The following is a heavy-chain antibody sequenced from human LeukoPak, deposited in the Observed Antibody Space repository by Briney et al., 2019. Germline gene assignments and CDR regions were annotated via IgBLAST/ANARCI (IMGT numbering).Heavy chain of an antibody. Sequence: ETLSLTCTVSGGSISSSSYCWGWIRQPPGKGLEWIGSIYYSGSTYYNPSLKSRVTISVDTSKNQFSLKLSSVTAADTAVYYCARKASPYSLVATLYYFDYWGQGTLVTVSS. CDR2: IYYSGST. CDR3: ARKASPYSLVATLYYFDY. J-gene: IGHJ4*02. D-gene: IGHD5-12*01. CDR1: GGSISSSSYC. V-gene: IGHV4-39*01.